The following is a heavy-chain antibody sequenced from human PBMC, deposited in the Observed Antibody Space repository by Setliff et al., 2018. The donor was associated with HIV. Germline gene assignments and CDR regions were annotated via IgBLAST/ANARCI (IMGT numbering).Heavy chain of an antibody. Sequence: ASVKVSCKASRYTFTGHYMHWVRQAPGQGPEWVGWINPSSGGANYAQKLQGRVTMTRDTSISTAYMELSRLTSDDTAVYYCARDGRYCSGGSCFTNRASYYYYYMDVWGKGTTVTVSS. CDR1: RYTFTGHY. CDR3: ARDGRYCSGGSCFTNRASYYYYYMDV. D-gene: IGHD2-15*01. J-gene: IGHJ6*03. CDR2: INPSSGGA. V-gene: IGHV1-2*02.